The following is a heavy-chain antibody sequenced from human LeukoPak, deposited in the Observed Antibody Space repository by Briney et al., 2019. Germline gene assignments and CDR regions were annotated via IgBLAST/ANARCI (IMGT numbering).Heavy chain of an antibody. Sequence: SETLSLTCTVSGGSMSSYYWSWIRQPPGKGLEWIGYIHYSGSANHNLSLKSRVAISVDTSKNQFSLKLTSVTAADTAVYYCARSPGDSVGATHFDYWGQGTLVTVSS. V-gene: IGHV4-59*08. CDR3: ARSPGDSVGATHFDY. J-gene: IGHJ4*02. D-gene: IGHD1-26*01. CDR2: IHYSGSA. CDR1: GGSMSSYY.